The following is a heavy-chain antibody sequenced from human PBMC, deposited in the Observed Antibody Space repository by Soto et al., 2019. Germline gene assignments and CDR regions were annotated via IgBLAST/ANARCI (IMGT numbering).Heavy chain of an antibody. CDR3: ARGLPRDSYSSSWYSYYYYYMDV. CDR2: IYYSGST. V-gene: IGHV4-59*01. CDR1: GGSISSYY. J-gene: IGHJ6*03. D-gene: IGHD6-13*01. Sequence: SETLSLTCTVSGGSISSYYWSWIRQPPGKGLEWIGYIYYSGSTNYNPSLKSRVTISVDTSKNQFSLKLSSVTAADTAVYYCARGLPRDSYSSSWYSYYYYYMDVWGKGTTVTVSS.